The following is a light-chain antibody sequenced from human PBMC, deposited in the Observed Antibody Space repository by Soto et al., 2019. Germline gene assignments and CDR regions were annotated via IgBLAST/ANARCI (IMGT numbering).Light chain of an antibody. V-gene: IGLV2-14*01. CDR3: SSYTRSNTLV. Sequence: QSVLAQPASVSGSPGQAITISCTGTSSDVGGYNYVSWYQHHPGKAPQLMIYEVTNRPSGVSNRFSGSKSGNTASLTISGLQAEDEADYYCSSYTRSNTLVFGTGSKVTVL. CDR2: EVT. CDR1: SSDVGGYNY. J-gene: IGLJ1*01.